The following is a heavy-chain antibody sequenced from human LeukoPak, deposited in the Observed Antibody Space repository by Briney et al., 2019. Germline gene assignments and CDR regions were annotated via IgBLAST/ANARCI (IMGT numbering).Heavy chain of an antibody. CDR1: GFTVSSNY. CDR3: ARDPPGAVRGYNSY. V-gene: IGHV3-53*01. D-gene: IGHD5-24*01. J-gene: IGHJ4*02. CDR2: IYSGGST. Sequence: GGSLRLSCAASGFTVSSNYMSWVRQAPGKGLEWVSVIYSGGSTYYADSVKGRFTISRDNSKNTLYLQMNSLRAEDTAVYYCARDPPGAVRGYNSYWGQGTLVTVSS.